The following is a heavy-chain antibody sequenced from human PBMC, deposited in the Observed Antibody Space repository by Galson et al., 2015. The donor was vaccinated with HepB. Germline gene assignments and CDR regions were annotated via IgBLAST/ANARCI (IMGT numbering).Heavy chain of an antibody. J-gene: IGHJ4*02. CDR2: IRSKANSYAT. D-gene: IGHD3-10*01. V-gene: IGHV3-73*01. CDR3: ARDPDYGSGSLSL. Sequence: SLRLSCAASGFTFSGSAMHWVRQASGKGLEWVGRIRSKANSYATAYAASVKGRFTISRDNSKNTLYLQMNSLRAEDTAVYYCARDPDYGSGSLSLWGQGTLVTVSS. CDR1: GFTFSGSA.